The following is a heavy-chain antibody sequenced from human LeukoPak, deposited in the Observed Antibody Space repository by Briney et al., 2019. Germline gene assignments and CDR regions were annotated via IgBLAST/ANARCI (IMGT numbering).Heavy chain of an antibody. CDR2: INGKGDSA. CDR1: GFTFFDYA. Sequence: PGGSLRLSCAASGFTFFDYAMNWVRQAPGKGLEWVSGINGKGDSAGYAVSVKGRFTISRDNAKNSLHLQMNSLRAEDTALYYCARVAVGATFDFWGQGTLVTVS. CDR3: ARVAVGATFDF. V-gene: IGHV3-20*04. J-gene: IGHJ4*02. D-gene: IGHD1-26*01.